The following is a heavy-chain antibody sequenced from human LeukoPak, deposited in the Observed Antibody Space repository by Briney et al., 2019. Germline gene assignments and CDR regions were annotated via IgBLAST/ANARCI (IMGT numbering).Heavy chain of an antibody. J-gene: IGHJ4*02. CDR3: ARGGGRWLQFGY. Sequence: GGSLRLSCAASGFTFSSYAVSWVRQAPGKGLEWVSAISGSGGSTYYADSVKGRFTISRDNSKNTLYLQMNSLRAEDTAVYYCARGGGRWLQFGYWGQGTLVTVSS. CDR2: ISGSGGST. D-gene: IGHD5-24*01. V-gene: IGHV3-23*01. CDR1: GFTFSSYA.